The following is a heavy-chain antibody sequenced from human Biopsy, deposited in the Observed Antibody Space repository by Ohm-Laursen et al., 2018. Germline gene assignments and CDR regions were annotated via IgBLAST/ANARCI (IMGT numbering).Heavy chain of an antibody. CDR1: GFSLSSPGMC. CDR2: VDWDDYE. CDR3: ARTPIAIFSAGLVYRHRRHLQGMDV. J-gene: IGHJ6*02. V-gene: IGHV2-70*11. D-gene: IGHD3-3*01. Sequence: TQTLTLTCTFSGFSLSSPGMCVSWIRQAPGKALEWLARVDWDDYEDYSASLQTRLSLSKDTSSNQVVLTLTNVGPEDTATYHCARTPIAIFSAGLVYRHRRHLQGMDVWGQGIAVTVS.